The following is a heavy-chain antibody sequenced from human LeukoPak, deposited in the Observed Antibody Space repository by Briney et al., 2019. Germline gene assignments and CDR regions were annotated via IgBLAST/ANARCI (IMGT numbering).Heavy chain of an antibody. J-gene: IGHJ4*02. CDR3: ARQTPTYGDYVCDY. Sequence: ASVTVSFKASGYTFTNYYMHWVRQAPGKGVERVGVINPSSGSTSYAQKFQGRVTMTRDMSTSTVYMELSSLRSEDTAVYYCARQTPTYGDYVCDYWGQGTLVTVSS. CDR2: INPSSGST. CDR1: GYTFTNYY. D-gene: IGHD4-17*01. V-gene: IGHV1-46*01.